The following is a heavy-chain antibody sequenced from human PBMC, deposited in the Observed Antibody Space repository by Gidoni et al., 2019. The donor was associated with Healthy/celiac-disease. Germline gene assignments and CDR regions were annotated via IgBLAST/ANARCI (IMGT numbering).Heavy chain of an antibody. Sequence: QVQLVQSGAEVKKPGSSVKVSCKASGGTFSSYAISWVRQAPGQGLEWMGGLIPIFGTANYAQKFQGRVTSTADKSTSTAYMELSSRRSEDTAVYYCARDEIAAAGTLDYWGQGTLVTVSS. CDR1: GGTFSSYA. CDR2: LIPIFGTA. J-gene: IGHJ4*02. CDR3: ARDEIAAAGTLDY. D-gene: IGHD6-13*01. V-gene: IGHV1-69*06.